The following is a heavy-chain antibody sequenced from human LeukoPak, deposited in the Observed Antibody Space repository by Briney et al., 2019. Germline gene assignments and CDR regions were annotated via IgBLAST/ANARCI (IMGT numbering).Heavy chain of an antibody. CDR1: GGSISSYY. D-gene: IGHD2-15*01. V-gene: IGHV4-4*07. CDR2: IYTSGST. Sequence: SETLSLTCTVSGGSISSYYWSWIRQPAGKGLEWIGRIYTSGSTNYNPSLKSRVTMSVDTSKNQFSLKLSSVTAADTAVYYCARTQYCSGGSCYYSGEDYYMDVWGKGTTVTVSS. CDR3: ARTQYCSGGSCYYSGEDYYMDV. J-gene: IGHJ6*03.